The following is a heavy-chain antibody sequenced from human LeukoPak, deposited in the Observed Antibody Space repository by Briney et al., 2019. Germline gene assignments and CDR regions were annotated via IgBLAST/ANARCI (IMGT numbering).Heavy chain of an antibody. J-gene: IGHJ4*02. CDR1: GYSFTTYW. V-gene: IGHV5-51*01. CDR2: IYPGDSET. Sequence: GESLKISCKGSGYSFTTYWIGWVRQMPGKGLEWVGIIYPGDSETRYSPSFQGRVTISADKSINTAYLQWSSLKASDTAMYYCARRLYSGSYHFDYWGQGTLVTVSS. CDR3: ARRLYSGSYHFDY. D-gene: IGHD1-26*01.